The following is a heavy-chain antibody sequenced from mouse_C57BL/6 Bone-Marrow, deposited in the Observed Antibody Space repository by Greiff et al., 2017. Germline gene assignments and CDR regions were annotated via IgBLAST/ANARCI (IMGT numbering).Heavy chain of an antibody. V-gene: IGHV5-4*03. CDR1: GFTFSSYA. Sequence: EVMLVESGGGLVKPGGSLKLSCAASGFTFSSYAMSWVRQTPEKRLEWVATISDGGSYTYYPDNVKGRFTISRDNAKNNLYLQMSHLKSEDTAIYYCARALNLVLYYYARDYWGQGTSVTVSS. D-gene: IGHD1-3*01. CDR2: ISDGGSYT. J-gene: IGHJ4*01. CDR3: ARALNLVLYYYARDY.